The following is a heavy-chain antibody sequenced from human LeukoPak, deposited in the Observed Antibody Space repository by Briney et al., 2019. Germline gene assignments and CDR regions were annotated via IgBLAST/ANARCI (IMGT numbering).Heavy chain of an antibody. CDR3: ARLMGSYLDY. Sequence: GGSLRLSCAASGFTFSSYGMHWVRQAPGKGLEWVAVISYDGSNKYYADSVKGRFTISRDNSKNTLSLQMNSLRAEDTAVYYCARLMGSYLDYWGQGTLVTVSS. V-gene: IGHV3-30*03. D-gene: IGHD3-10*01. J-gene: IGHJ4*02. CDR2: ISYDGSNK. CDR1: GFTFSSYG.